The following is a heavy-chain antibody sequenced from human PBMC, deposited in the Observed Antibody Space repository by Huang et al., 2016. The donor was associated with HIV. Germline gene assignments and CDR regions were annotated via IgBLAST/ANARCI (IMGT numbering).Heavy chain of an antibody. CDR1: GDFISSTNYY. J-gene: IGHJ4*02. Sequence: QLQLQESGPGQVKPSETLSLTCTVSGDFISSTNYYWGWIRQSPGKGLEWFGSVYQSGGTNYNPSLKRRVTLSVDTSRNHFSLRLNSVTAADTAVYYCASQHIGAAATWFWGRGTQVAVSS. CDR2: VYQSGGT. D-gene: IGHD6-13*01. CDR3: ASQHIGAAATWF. V-gene: IGHV4-39*01.